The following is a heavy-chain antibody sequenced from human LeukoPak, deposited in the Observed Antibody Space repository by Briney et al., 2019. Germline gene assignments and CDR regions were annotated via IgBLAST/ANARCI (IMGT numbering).Heavy chain of an antibody. Sequence: SVKVSCKASGGTFSIYAISWVRQAPGQGREWMGGIIPIFGTANYAQKFQGRVTITADESTSTAYMELSSLRSEDTAVYYCARSNCSSTSCPLLDVWGQGTTVTVSS. CDR1: GGTFSIYA. J-gene: IGHJ6*02. CDR2: IIPIFGTA. CDR3: ARSNCSSTSCPLLDV. V-gene: IGHV1-69*13. D-gene: IGHD2-2*01.